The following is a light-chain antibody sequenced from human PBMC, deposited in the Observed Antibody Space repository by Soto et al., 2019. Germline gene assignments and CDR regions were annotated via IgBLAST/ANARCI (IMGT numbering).Light chain of an antibody. J-gene: IGKJ4*01. CDR3: QQSYSTLPLT. CDR1: QSISSY. CDR2: AAS. V-gene: IGKV1-39*01. Sequence: DIQMTQSPSSLSASVGDRVTITCRASQSISSYLNWYQQKPGKAPKLLIYAASSLQSGVPSRFSGSGSGTDFTLTISSLQPEDFATYYCQQSYSTLPLTFXGGTKLDIK.